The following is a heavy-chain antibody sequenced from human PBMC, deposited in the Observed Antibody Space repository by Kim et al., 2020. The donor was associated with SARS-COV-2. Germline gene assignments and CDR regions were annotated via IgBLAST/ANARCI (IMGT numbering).Heavy chain of an antibody. V-gene: IGHV4-34*01. CDR2: INHSGST. J-gene: IGHJ6*02. CDR3: ASLYGMDV. CDR1: GGSFSGYY. Sequence: SETLSLTCAVYGGSFSGYYWSWIRQPPGKGLEWIGEINHSGSTNYNPSLKSRVTISVDTSKNQFSLKLSSVTAADTAVYYCASLYGMDVWGQGTTVTVSS.